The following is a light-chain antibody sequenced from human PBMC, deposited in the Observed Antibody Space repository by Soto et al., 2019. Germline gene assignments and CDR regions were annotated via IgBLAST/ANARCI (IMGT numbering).Light chain of an antibody. CDR1: QSVSNSY. V-gene: IGKV3-20*01. J-gene: IGKJ5*01. CDR2: GAS. Sequence: EIVLTQSPGTLSLSPGERATLSCRASQSVSNSYLAWYQQKPGQAPRLLIYGASSRATGISDRFSGSGSGTDFTLTISRLEPEDFAVYYCQQYKNWPPISFGQGTRLEIK. CDR3: QQYKNWPPIS.